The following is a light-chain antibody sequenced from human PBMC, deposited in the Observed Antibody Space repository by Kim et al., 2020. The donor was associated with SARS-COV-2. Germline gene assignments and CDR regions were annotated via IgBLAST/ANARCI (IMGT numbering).Light chain of an antibody. J-gene: IGKJ2*01. CDR2: AAS. CDR3: QQYGSTPYT. CDR1: QSVSNNY. Sequence: EIVLTQSPGTLSLSPGERATLSCRASQSVSNNYLTWYQQKPGQAPRLFIYAASSRVSGIPDRFSGSGSGTDFTLTISRLEPEDFAVYYCQQYGSTPYTFGQGTKLEI. V-gene: IGKV3-20*01.